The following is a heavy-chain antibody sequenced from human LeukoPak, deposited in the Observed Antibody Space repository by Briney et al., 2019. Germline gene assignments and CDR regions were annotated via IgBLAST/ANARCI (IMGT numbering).Heavy chain of an antibody. V-gene: IGHV3-66*02. Sequence: GGSLRLSCAASSHYMSWVRQAPGKGLEGVSVIYSGGSTYYADSFKGRFTISRDNSKNTLYLQMNNLRAEDTAVYYCARAYSSSSYYFDYWGQGTLVTVSS. J-gene: IGHJ4*02. D-gene: IGHD6-6*01. CDR3: ARAYSSSSYYFDY. CDR1: SHY. CDR2: IYSGGST.